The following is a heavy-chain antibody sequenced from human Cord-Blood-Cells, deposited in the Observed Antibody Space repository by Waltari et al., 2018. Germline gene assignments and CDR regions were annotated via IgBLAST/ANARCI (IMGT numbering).Heavy chain of an antibody. CDR1: GFTFSSYA. CDR3: ARAPQYNDAFDI. D-gene: IGHD1-1*01. V-gene: IGHV3-30-3*01. Sequence: QVQLVESGGGVVQPGRSLRLSCAASGFTFSSYAMHWVRQAPGKGLEWVAVISYDGSNKCYADSVKGRFTISRDNSKNTLYLQMNSLRAEDTAVYYCARAPQYNDAFDIWGQGTMVTVSS. CDR2: ISYDGSNK. J-gene: IGHJ3*02.